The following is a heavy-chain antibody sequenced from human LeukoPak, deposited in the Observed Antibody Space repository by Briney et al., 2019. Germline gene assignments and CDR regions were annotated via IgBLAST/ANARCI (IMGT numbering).Heavy chain of an antibody. J-gene: IGHJ6*03. D-gene: IGHD6-13*01. CDR3: ARVDSSSYYYYYYYMDV. V-gene: IGHV3-53*01. CDR1: GFTVSSNY. CDR2: IYSGGST. Sequence: GGSLRLSCAASGFTVSSNYMSWVRQAPGKGLVWVSVIYSGGSTYYADSVKGRFTISRDNSKNTLYLQMNSLRAEDTAVYYCARVDSSSYYYYYYYMDVWGKGTTVTVSS.